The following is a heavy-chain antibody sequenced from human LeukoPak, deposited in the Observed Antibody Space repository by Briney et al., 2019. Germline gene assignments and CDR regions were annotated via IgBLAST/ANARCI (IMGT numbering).Heavy chain of an antibody. Sequence: GGSLRLSCAASGFTFSSYSMNWVRQAPGKGLEWVSYISSSSSTIYYADSVKGRFTISRDNSKNTLYLQMNSLRAEDTAVYYCAKAMVRGVISALDYWGQGTLVTVSS. J-gene: IGHJ4*02. V-gene: IGHV3-48*01. CDR1: GFTFSSYS. CDR2: ISSSSSTI. D-gene: IGHD3-10*01. CDR3: AKAMVRGVISALDY.